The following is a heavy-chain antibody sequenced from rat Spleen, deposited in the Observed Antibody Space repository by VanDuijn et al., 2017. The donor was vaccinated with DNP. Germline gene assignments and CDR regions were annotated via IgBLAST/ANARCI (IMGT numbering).Heavy chain of an antibody. V-gene: IGHV5-25*01. CDR1: GFTFSDYY. D-gene: IGHD1-2*01. CDR2: ISTGGGDT. CDR3: ARQSAAISTGFAY. Sequence: EVQLVESGGGLVQPGRSMKLSCAASGFTFSDYYMAWVRQAPTKGLEWVASISTGGGDTYYRDSVKGRFTISRDNAKSTLYLQMDSLRSEDTATYYCARQSAAISTGFAYWGQGVMVTVSS. J-gene: IGHJ2*01.